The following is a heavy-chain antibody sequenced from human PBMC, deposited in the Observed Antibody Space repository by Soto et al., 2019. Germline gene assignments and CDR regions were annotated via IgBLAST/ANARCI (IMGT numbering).Heavy chain of an antibody. CDR1: GFTFSSYA. Sequence: GGSLRLSCAASGFTFSSYAMSWVRQAPGKGLEWVSAISGSGGSTYYADSVKGRFTISRHNSKNTLYLQMNSLRAEDTAVYYCAKGVSGSYLGTQHSGQGTLVAVSS. D-gene: IGHD1-26*01. V-gene: IGHV3-23*01. J-gene: IGHJ1*01. CDR2: ISGSGGST. CDR3: AKGVSGSYLGTQH.